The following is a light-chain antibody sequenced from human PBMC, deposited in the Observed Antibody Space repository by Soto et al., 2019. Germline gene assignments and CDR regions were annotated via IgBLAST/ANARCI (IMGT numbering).Light chain of an antibody. CDR3: HHYGSSVCT. Sequence: EIVLTQSPGTLSLSPGEGASLSCRASQSLISSYIAWYQQKPGQAPRLLIFGASSRATGIPDRFSGSGSGTDFTLTISRLEPEDLAVAYCHHYGSSVCTFGPGNKVDIK. CDR2: GAS. J-gene: IGKJ3*01. V-gene: IGKV3-20*01. CDR1: QSLISSY.